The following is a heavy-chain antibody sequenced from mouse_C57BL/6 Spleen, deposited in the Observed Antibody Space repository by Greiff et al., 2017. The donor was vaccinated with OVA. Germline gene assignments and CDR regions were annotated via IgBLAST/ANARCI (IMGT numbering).Heavy chain of an antibody. J-gene: IGHJ4*01. D-gene: IGHD2-3*01. CDR1: GYTFTSYW. Sequence: QVQLQQPGAELVRPGSSVKLSCKASGYTFTSYWMHWVKQRPIQGLEWIGNIDPSDSETHYNQKFKDKATLTVDKSSSTAYMQLSSLTSEDSAVYYCARGRDYDGYLYAMDYWGQGTSVTVSS. CDR2: IDPSDSET. CDR3: ARGRDYDGYLYAMDY. V-gene: IGHV1-52*01.